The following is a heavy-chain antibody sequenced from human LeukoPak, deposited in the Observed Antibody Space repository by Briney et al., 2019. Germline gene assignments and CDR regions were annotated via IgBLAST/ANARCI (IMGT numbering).Heavy chain of an antibody. D-gene: IGHD3-16*01. CDR3: ARDLGARRGDFDY. Sequence: ASVKVSCKASGGTFSSYAISWVRQAPGQGLEWMGWINPNSGGTNYAQKFQGRVTMTRDTSISTAYMELSRLRSDDTAVYYCARDLGARRGDFDYWGQGTLVTVSS. V-gene: IGHV1-2*02. CDR1: GGTFSSYA. CDR2: INPNSGGT. J-gene: IGHJ4*02.